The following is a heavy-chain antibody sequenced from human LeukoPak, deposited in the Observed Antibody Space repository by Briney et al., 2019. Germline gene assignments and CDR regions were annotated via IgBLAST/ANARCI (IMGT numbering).Heavy chain of an antibody. V-gene: IGHV3-7*01. J-gene: IGHJ2*01. CDR2: IKQDGSET. CDR3: ARDRDSRWDFDL. CDR1: GFTSSTYW. D-gene: IGHD3-22*01. Sequence: GGSLRLSCAASGFTSSTYWMSWVRQAPGKGLEWVASIKQDGSETYYVDSVKGRFTLSRDNAKNSLYLQMNSLRADDTAVYYCARDRDSRWDFDLWGRGTLVTASS.